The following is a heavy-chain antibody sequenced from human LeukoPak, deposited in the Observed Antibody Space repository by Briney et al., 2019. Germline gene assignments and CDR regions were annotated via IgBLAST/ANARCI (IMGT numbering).Heavy chain of an antibody. D-gene: IGHD4-17*01. J-gene: IGHJ6*02. CDR3: AKEGQDDYGEYYYYGLDV. CDR1: GFTFTSYA. Sequence: PRRSLRLSCAASGFTFTSYAMTWVRQAPGKGLEWVSAITGSGNRTYYADSVKGRFTISRDNSKNTLYLQMNSLRAEDTGVYYCAKEGQDDYGEYYYYGLDVWGRGTSVTVSS. V-gene: IGHV3-23*01. CDR2: ITGSGNRT.